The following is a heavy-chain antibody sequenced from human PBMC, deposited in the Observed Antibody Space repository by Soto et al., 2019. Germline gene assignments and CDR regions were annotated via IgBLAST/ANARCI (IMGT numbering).Heavy chain of an antibody. CDR2: INHSGST. CDR3: ARGLRFGENKGFDY. J-gene: IGHJ4*02. CDR1: GGSFSGYY. Sequence: QVQLQQWGAGLLKPSETLSLTCAVYGGSFSGYYWSWIRQPPGKGLEWIGEINHSGSTNYNPSLKXXXXXXXXXXXXXXXXXXXXXXXXXXAVYYCARGLRFGENKGFDYWGQGTLVTVSS. D-gene: IGHD3-10*01. V-gene: IGHV4-34*01.